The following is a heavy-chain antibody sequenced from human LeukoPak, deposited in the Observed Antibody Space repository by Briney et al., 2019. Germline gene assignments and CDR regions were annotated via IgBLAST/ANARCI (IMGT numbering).Heavy chain of an antibody. CDR2: INHSGNT. J-gene: IGHJ6*03. CDR3: ARERGDGYRGFYYYYMDV. CDR1: GGSFSAYY. Sequence: SETLSLTCAVYGGSFSAYYWSWIRQPPGKGLEWIGEINHSGNTNYSPSLKSRVTISVDTSKNQFSLKLTSVTAADTAVYYCARERGDGYRGFYYYYMDVWGRGTTVTVSS. V-gene: IGHV4-34*01. D-gene: IGHD5-18*01.